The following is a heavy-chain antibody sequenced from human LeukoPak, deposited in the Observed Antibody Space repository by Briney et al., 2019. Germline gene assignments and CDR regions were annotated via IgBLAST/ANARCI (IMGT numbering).Heavy chain of an antibody. CDR2: IIGSGRTT. Sequence: GGSLRLSCAASGFTFRSFAMSWVRQAPGKGLEWVSGIIGSGRTTFYEDSVKGRFTISRDNSKNTLYLRMNSLRAEDTAIYYCAKKEGDTYFSWYMDVWGKGTTVTVSS. J-gene: IGHJ6*03. CDR1: GFTFRSFA. V-gene: IGHV3-23*01. D-gene: IGHD2-21*01. CDR3: AKKEGDTYFSWYMDV.